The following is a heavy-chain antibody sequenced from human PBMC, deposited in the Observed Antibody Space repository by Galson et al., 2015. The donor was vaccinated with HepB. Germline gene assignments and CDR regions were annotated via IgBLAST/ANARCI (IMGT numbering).Heavy chain of an antibody. J-gene: IGHJ4*02. V-gene: IGHV5-51*01. CDR2: IYPGDSDT. CDR3: ARLWSSSYIWANFDY. D-gene: IGHD6-6*01. CDR1: GYSFTSYW. Sequence: QSGAEVKKPGESLRISCNGSGYSFTSYWISWVRQMPGKGLAWMVIIYPGDSDTRYSPSFQGQVTISADKSINTAYLQWSSLKASDTAMYYCARLWSSSYIWANFDYWGQGTLVTVS.